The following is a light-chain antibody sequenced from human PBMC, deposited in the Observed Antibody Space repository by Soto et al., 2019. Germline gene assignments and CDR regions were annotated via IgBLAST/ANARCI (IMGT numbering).Light chain of an antibody. V-gene: IGKV3-11*01. CDR2: DAS. J-gene: IGKJ3*01. Sequence: IVLTQSPATLSLSPLERATLSCRASQSVSSYLAWYQQKPGQAPRLLIYDASNRATGIPARFSGSGSGTDFTLTISSLEPEDFAVYYCQQRSNWVFTFGPGTKVDS. CDR3: QQRSNWVFT. CDR1: QSVSSY.